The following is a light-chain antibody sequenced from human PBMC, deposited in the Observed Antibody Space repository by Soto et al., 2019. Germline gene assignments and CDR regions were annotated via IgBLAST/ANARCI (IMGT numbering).Light chain of an antibody. Sequence: DIPMTHSPPSLSASVGDTVTITFRASKNIDIYLNWYQQQPRKAPKLLISDASSLQSGVPSRFSGSGSGTEFTLTVTSLQPEDFATYFCQQYDKYSTFGHGTKVDIK. CDR2: DAS. CDR1: KNIDIY. CDR3: QQYDKYST. V-gene: IGKV1-39*01. J-gene: IGKJ1*01.